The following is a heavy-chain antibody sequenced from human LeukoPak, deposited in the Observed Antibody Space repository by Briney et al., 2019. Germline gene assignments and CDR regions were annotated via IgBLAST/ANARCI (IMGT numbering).Heavy chain of an antibody. Sequence: SETLSLTCAVYGGSFSGYYWSWIRQPPGKGLEWIGGINHSGSTNYNPSLKSRVTISVDTSKNQFSLKLSSVTAADTAVYYCARVGAIVVVPAAIFNWFDPWGQGTLVTVSS. CDR2: INHSGST. CDR1: GGSFSGYY. V-gene: IGHV4-34*01. CDR3: ARVGAIVVVPAAIFNWFDP. D-gene: IGHD2-2*02. J-gene: IGHJ5*02.